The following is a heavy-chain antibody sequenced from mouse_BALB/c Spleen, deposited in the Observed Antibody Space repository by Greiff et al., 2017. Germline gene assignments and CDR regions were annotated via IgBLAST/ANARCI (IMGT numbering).Heavy chain of an antibody. V-gene: IGHV5-17*02. CDR2: ISSGSSTI. J-gene: IGHJ4*01. CDR1: GFTFSSFG. Sequence: DVKLQESGGGLVQPGGSRKLSCAASGFTFSSFGMHWVRQAPEKGLEWVAYISSGSSTIYYADTVKGRFTISRDNPKNTLFLQMTSLRSEDTAMYYCARGRDYYGSSFYYYAMDYWGQGTSVTVSS. D-gene: IGHD1-1*01. CDR3: ARGRDYYGSSFYYYAMDY.